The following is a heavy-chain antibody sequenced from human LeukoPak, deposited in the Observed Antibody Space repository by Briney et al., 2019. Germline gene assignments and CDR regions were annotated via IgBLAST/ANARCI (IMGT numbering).Heavy chain of an antibody. J-gene: IGHJ5*02. CDR3: ARRNGHSWDVGNWFDP. CDR2: IYYSGIT. Sequence: SETLSLTCSLSGGSIISGSYYWAWIRQPPGMGLEWIGSIYYSGITYYNPSLKSRATVSVDTSKNQFSLHLISVTAADTAVYYCARRNGHSWDVGNWFDPWGQGTLVTVSS. V-gene: IGHV4-39*01. CDR1: GGSIISGSYY. D-gene: IGHD6-13*01.